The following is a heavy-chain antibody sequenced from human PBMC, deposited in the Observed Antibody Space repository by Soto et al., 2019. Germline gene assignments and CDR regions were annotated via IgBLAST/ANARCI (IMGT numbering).Heavy chain of an antibody. CDR3: ARRRFLDSPLDF. CDR2: ISYDGSKQ. J-gene: IGHJ4*02. D-gene: IGHD3-3*01. V-gene: IGHV3-30*03. Sequence: QVQLVESGGGVVQPGRSLRLSCSVSGFTFSTYGMHWVRQAPGKGLAWVAFISYDGSKQYYEDSVRGRFTISRANSNNTLYPQMNNMTREDTAVYFCARRRFLDSPLDFWGQGTLVTVSS. CDR1: GFTFSTYG.